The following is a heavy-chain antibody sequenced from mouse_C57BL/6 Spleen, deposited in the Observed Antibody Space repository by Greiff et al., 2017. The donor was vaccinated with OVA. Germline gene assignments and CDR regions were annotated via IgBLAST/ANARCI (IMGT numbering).Heavy chain of an antibody. CDR1: GYTFTSYT. V-gene: IGHV1-4*01. J-gene: IGHJ1*03. CDR3: AGSGYSRGYFDV. Sequence: QVQLQQPGAELVRPGASVKMSCKASGYTFTSYTMHWVKQRPGQGLEWIGYINPSSGYTKYNQKFKDKATLTADKSSSTAYVQLSSLTSEDSAVYYCAGSGYSRGYFDVWGTGTTVTVSA. CDR2: INPSSGYT. D-gene: IGHD2-5*01.